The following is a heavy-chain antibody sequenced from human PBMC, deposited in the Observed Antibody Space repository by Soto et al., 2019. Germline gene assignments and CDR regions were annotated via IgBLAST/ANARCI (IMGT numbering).Heavy chain of an antibody. CDR1: GFTFSAYD. J-gene: IGHJ5*02. V-gene: IGHV3-13*01. D-gene: IGHD2-8*02. CDR3: ARQASYWHGGGGWFDP. Sequence: EVQLVESGGGLVQPGGSLRLSCAASGFTFSAYDMHWVRQPTGKGLEWVSAIGTLHDTYYPDSVKGRFTISRENAKNSLYLQKNTLTTGDTDVYYFARQASYWHGGGGWFDPWGQGTLVTVSS. CDR2: IGTLHDT.